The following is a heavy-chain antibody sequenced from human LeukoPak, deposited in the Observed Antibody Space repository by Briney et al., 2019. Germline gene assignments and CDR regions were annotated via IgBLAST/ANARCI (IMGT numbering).Heavy chain of an antibody. Sequence: PSETLSLTCAVYGGSFSGYYWSWIRQPPGKGLEWIGEINHSGSTNYNPSLKSRVTISVDTSKNQFSLKLSSVTAADTAVYYCARLPRDGYNYHWFDPWGQGTLVTVSS. CDR1: GGSFSGYY. D-gene: IGHD5-24*01. CDR3: ARLPRDGYNYHWFDP. CDR2: INHSGST. V-gene: IGHV4-34*01. J-gene: IGHJ5*02.